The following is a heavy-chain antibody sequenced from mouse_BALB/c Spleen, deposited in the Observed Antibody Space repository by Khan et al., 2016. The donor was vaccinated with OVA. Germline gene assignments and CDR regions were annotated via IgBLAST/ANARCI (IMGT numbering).Heavy chain of an antibody. CDR2: ISPGSGDT. CDR3: ARRNYFGYTFAY. J-gene: IGHJ3*01. Sequence: QVQLQQSGAELARPGASVKLSCKASGYTFTDYYINWVKQRTGQGLEWIGEISPGSGDTYYNEKFKGKATLTADKSSSTVYMQLSSLTAEDYAVYFCARRNYFGYTFAYWGQGTLVTVSA. CDR1: GYTFTDYY. V-gene: IGHV1-77*01. D-gene: IGHD1-2*01.